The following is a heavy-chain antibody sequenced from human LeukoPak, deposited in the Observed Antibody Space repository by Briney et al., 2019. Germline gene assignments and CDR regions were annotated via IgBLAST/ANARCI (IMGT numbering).Heavy chain of an antibody. CDR1: GFTFSSYW. CDR3: ASNTMVRGVPIDY. J-gene: IGHJ4*02. Sequence: GVSLRLSCAASGFTFSSYWMSWIRQAPGKGLEWVANIKQDGSEKYYVDSVKGRFTISRDNAKNSLYLQMNSLRAEDTAVYYCASNTMVRGVPIDYWGQGTLVTVSS. V-gene: IGHV3-7*01. CDR2: IKQDGSEK. D-gene: IGHD3-10*01.